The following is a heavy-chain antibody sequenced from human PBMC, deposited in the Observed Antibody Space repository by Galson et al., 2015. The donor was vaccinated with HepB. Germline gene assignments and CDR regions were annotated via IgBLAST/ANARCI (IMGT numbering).Heavy chain of an antibody. J-gene: IGHJ6*02. CDR3: ARLGLVNKYEDAVSPPYYYGMDA. CDR1: GFSLTSSGMS. V-gene: IGHV2-70*01. D-gene: IGHD6-6*01. CDR2: IDWDDDK. Sequence: PALVKPTQTLTLTCTFSGFSLTSSGMSVTWIRQPPGKALEWLAMIDWDDDKYYSTSLKSRLTISRDTSKNQVVLTLANVAPEDTATYYCARLGLVNKYEDAVSPPYYYGMDAWGQGTTVTVSS.